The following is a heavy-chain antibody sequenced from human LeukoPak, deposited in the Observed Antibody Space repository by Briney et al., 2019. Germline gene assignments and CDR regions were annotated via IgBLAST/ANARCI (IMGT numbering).Heavy chain of an antibody. CDR2: FDPEDGET. J-gene: IGHJ4*02. Sequence: ASVKVSCKVSGYTLTELSMHWVRRAPGKGLEWMGGFDPEDGETIYAQKFQGRVTMTEDTSTDTAYMELSSLRSEDTAVYYCATLSLDTAMNFDYWGQGTLVTVSS. CDR1: GYTLTELS. V-gene: IGHV1-24*01. D-gene: IGHD5-18*01. CDR3: ATLSLDTAMNFDY.